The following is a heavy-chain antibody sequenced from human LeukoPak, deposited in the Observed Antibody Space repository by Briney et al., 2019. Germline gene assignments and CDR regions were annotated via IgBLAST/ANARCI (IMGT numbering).Heavy chain of an antibody. V-gene: IGHV3-48*01. J-gene: IGHJ4*02. CDR3: VRAIGLPGRPKNPDY. CDR1: GLTFSSYS. D-gene: IGHD3-9*01. CDR2: ISAPTTI. Sequence: GESLTLSCAASGLTFSSYSMTWVRQPPGKGLEWLSYISAPTTIFYTHSVKRRFTISRNNAKNSLFLQMDSLTAEDTAVYYCVRAIGLPGRPKNPDYWGKGTLVTVSS.